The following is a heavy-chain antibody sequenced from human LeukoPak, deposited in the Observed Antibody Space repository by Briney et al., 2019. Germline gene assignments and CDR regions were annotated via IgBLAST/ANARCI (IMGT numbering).Heavy chain of an antibody. CDR3: ASQTRRGLNAFDI. J-gene: IGHJ3*02. CDR1: GGSISSYY. V-gene: IGHV4-4*07. D-gene: IGHD1-1*01. CDR2: IYTSGST. Sequence: PSQTLSLTCTVSGGSISSYYWSWIRQPAGKGLEWIGRIYTSGSTNYNPSLKSRVTMSVDTSKNQFSLKLSSVTAADTAVYYCASQTRRGLNAFDIWGQGTMVTVSS.